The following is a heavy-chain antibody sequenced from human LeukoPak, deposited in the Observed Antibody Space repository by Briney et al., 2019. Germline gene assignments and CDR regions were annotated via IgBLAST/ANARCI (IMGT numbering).Heavy chain of an antibody. CDR1: GFSFSSYG. V-gene: IGHV3-30*18. J-gene: IGHJ4*02. Sequence: GGSLRLSCAASGFSFSSYGMNWVRQAPGKGLEWVGFISYDGTNKYYSDSVKGRFTISRDNSKNTLYLEVSSLRPEDTAVYYCAKAQYHYGSGSSVDYWGQGTLVNVSS. CDR2: ISYDGTNK. CDR3: AKAQYHYGSGSSVDY. D-gene: IGHD3-10*01.